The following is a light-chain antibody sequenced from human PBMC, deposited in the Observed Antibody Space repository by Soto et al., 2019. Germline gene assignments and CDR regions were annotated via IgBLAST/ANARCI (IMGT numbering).Light chain of an antibody. V-gene: IGKV3D-11*02. CDR1: QSVSSY. J-gene: IGKJ5*01. Sequence: EIVLTQSPATLSLSPGERATLSCRASQSVSSYLAWYQQKPGQAPRLLIYDASNRATGIPARFSGSGPGTDFTLTICSLEPEDFAVYYCQQRSVFVQGTRLEIK. CDR2: DAS. CDR3: QQRSV.